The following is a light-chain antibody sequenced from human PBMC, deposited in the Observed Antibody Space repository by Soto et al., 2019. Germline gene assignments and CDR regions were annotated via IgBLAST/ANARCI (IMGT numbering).Light chain of an antibody. CDR2: NDN. V-gene: IGLV1-44*01. J-gene: IGLJ2*01. CDR3: AAWDDSLNGHVV. CDR1: SSNIGSNT. Sequence: QSVLTQPPSASGTPGQRVTISCSGSSSNIGSNTVNWYQQLPGTAPKLLIYNDNQRPSGVPDRFSGSKSGTSGSLAISGLQSEDEGDYYCAAWDDSLNGHVVFGGGTKLTVL.